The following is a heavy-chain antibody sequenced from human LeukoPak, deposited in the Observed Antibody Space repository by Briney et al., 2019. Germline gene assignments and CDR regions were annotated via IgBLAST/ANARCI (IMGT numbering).Heavy chain of an antibody. V-gene: IGHV3-23*01. CDR1: GFTFSTYS. CDR3: AKDVVPDSGWDLDY. Sequence: GGSLRLSCAASGFTFSTYSMTWIRQGPGKGLEWVSSIYPSGDSTFYADSVKGRFTISRDNSKNTLYLQMSSLRTEDTAIYYCAKDVVPDSGWDLDYWGQGTLVTVSS. D-gene: IGHD6-19*01. CDR2: IYPSGDST. J-gene: IGHJ4*02.